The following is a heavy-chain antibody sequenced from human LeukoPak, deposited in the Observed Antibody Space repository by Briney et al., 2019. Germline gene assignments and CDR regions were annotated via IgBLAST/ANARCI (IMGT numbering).Heavy chain of an antibody. D-gene: IGHD6-6*01. V-gene: IGHV1-69*01. CDR3: ARVPILYRWYSSSSGDYYYYMDV. CDR2: IIPIFGTA. Sequence: GSSVKVSCKASGGTFGSYAISWVRQAPGQGLEWMGGIIPIFGTANYAQKFQGRVTITADESTSTAYMELSSLRSEDTAVYYCARVPILYRWYSSSSGDYYYYMDVWGKGTTVTVSS. CDR1: GGTFGSYA. J-gene: IGHJ6*03.